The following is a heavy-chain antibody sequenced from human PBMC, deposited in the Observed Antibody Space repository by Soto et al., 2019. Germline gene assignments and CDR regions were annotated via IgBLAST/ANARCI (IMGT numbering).Heavy chain of an antibody. Sequence: GASVKVSCKASGYTFTSYYMHWVRQAPGQGLEWMGKINPSGGSTSYAQKFQGRVTMTRDTSTSTVYMELSSLRSEDTAVYYCARPANLRFLEWLSGTYFDYWGQGTLVTVSS. V-gene: IGHV1-46*01. J-gene: IGHJ4*02. D-gene: IGHD3-3*01. CDR2: INPSGGST. CDR1: GYTFTSYY. CDR3: ARPANLRFLEWLSGTYFDY.